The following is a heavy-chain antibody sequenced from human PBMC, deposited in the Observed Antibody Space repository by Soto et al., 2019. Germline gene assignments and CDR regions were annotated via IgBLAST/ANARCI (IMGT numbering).Heavy chain of an antibody. CDR3: ARDRVYYYDSSGYYNFEY. CDR2: ISYDGNNQ. CDR1: GFTFNNYA. Sequence: QVQLVESGGGVVQPGMSLRLSCAASGFTFNNYAMHWVRQAPGKGLEWVAVISYDGNNQYYADSVKGRFAISRDNSKNTLYLQMNSLRDEDTAVYYCARDRVYYYDSSGYYNFEYWGQGSLVTVSS. V-gene: IGHV3-30*09. D-gene: IGHD3-22*01. J-gene: IGHJ4*02.